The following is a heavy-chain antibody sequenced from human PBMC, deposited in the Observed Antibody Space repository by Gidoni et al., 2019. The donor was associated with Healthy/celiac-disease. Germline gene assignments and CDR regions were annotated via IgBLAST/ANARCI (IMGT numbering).Heavy chain of an antibody. CDR3: ASLVGFEDYYYYMDV. D-gene: IGHD3-10*01. CDR1: GITFSSYS. Sequence: EVQLVESGGGLVKPGGSLRLSCAASGITFSSYSMNWVRQAPGKGLELVASMSSSSSYIYYAASVKGRFTISRDNATTSLYLQMNSLRAEDTAVYYCASLVGFEDYYYYMDVWGKGTTVTVSS. V-gene: IGHV3-21*01. CDR2: MSSSSSYI. J-gene: IGHJ6*03.